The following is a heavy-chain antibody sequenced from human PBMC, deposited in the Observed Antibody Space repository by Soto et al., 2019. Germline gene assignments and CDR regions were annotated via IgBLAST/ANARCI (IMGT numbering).Heavy chain of an antibody. J-gene: IGHJ3*02. CDR3: ARVERGTVTTVVDAFDI. CDR1: GGFVSSGSYY. D-gene: IGHD1-1*01. CDR2: MSHTGGT. V-gene: IGHV4-34*01. Sequence: QVQLQQWGAGLLKPSETLSLTCAVYGGFVSSGSYYWSWIRQPPGKGLEWIGEMSHTGGTHFNPSLKSRVTISVDTSRNQCSLKVSPGTAAGTALYYCARVERGTVTTVVDAFDIWGPGTMVTVSS.